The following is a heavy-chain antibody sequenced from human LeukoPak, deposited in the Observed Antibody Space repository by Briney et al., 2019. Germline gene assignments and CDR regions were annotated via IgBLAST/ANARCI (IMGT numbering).Heavy chain of an antibody. CDR2: MHPGNGNT. J-gene: IGHJ4*02. D-gene: IGHD2-21*02. Sequence: ASVKLSCKASGYRFISNYIQWVRQAPGLGPEWMGWMHPGNGNTSYAEKFQGRVTMTRDTSINTAYMELSSLRAEDTAVYYCAREGSYCVGGDCYSFDFWGQGTLITVSS. CDR1: GYRFISNY. V-gene: IGHV1-2*02. CDR3: AREGSYCVGGDCYSFDF.